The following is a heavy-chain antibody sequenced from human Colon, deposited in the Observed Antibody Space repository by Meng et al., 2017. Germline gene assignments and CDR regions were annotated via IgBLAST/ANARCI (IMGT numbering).Heavy chain of an antibody. J-gene: IGHJ4*02. V-gene: IGHV1-69*01. CDR3: AVQKDGYNSWYDN. CDR1: GGTFRRFT. CDR2: IIPILGAP. D-gene: IGHD5-24*01. Sequence: VQLGQCGTDVKKSGSTMKVSRKASGGTFRRFTMTWVRRAPGQGLEWMGEIIPILGAPNYAPKFQGRVTITADESTTSTYMELSSLTSEDTAVYYCAVQKDGYNSWYDNWGQGTLVTVSS.